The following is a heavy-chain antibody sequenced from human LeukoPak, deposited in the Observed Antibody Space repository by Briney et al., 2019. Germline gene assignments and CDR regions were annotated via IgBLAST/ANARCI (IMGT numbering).Heavy chain of an antibody. J-gene: IGHJ6*03. CDR3: AADLSLVWSGYYSRLGYMDV. CDR1: GFTFSTYA. CDR2: LSDSGDIT. V-gene: IGHV3-23*01. Sequence: PGGSLRLSCAASGFTFSTYAMSWVRQAPGKGLEWVSALSDSGDITYYADSVRGRFTISRDISKNTLYLQMNSLRAEDTAVYYCAADLSLVWSGYYSRLGYMDVWGKGTTVTVSS. D-gene: IGHD3-3*01.